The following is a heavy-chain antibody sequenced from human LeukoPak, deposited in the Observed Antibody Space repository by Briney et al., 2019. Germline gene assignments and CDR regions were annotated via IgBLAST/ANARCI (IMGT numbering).Heavy chain of an antibody. J-gene: IGHJ4*02. Sequence: GSLRLSCAASGFTFSSYAMSWVRQPPGKGLEWIGEIYHSGSTNYNPSLKSRVTISVDKSKNQFSLKLSSVTAADTAVYYCASSTGYSSGWYFNYWGQGTLVTVSS. CDR2: IYHSGST. V-gene: IGHV4-4*02. CDR3: ASSTGYSSGWYFNY. D-gene: IGHD6-19*01. CDR1: GFTFSSYAM.